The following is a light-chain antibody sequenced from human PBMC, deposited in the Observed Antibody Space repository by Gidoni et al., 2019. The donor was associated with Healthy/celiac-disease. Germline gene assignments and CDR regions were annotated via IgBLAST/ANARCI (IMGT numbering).Light chain of an antibody. CDR1: SSNIGAGYD. V-gene: IGLV1-40*01. J-gene: IGLJ7*01. CDR3: QSYDSSLSAV. CDR2: GNS. Sequence: QSVLTPPPSVSGAPGPRVTISCPGSSSNIGAGYDVHWYQQPPGTAPKLLIYGNSNRTSGVPDRFSGSKSGTSASLAITGLQAEDEADYYCQSYDSSLSAVFGGGTQLTVL.